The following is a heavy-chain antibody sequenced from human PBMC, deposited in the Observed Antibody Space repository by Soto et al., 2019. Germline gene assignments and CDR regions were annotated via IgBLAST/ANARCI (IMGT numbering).Heavy chain of an antibody. D-gene: IGHD3-3*01. CDR1: GEFGHTFSSSG. CDR3: AKDQTTLLTFSGVVEEA. V-gene: IGHV3-30*18. CDR2: ISYDGGNQ. J-gene: IGHJ5*02. Sequence: QVQLVESGGGVVQPWTSLRLSCIVSGEFGHTFSSSGMHWVRQAPGKGLEWVAVISYDGGNQYYADSVKGRFTVSRDNSENTLYLQMNSLRVEDTAVYYCAKDQTTLLTFSGVVEEAWGQGTLVTVSS.